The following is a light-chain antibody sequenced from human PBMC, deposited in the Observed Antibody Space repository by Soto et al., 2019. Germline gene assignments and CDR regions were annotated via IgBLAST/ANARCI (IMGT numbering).Light chain of an antibody. J-gene: IGKJ4*01. CDR1: QSVSSSY. Sequence: DIVVTQSAGTLSLSLGERAALSCRASQSVSSSYLAWYQQKPGQAPRLIIYGASNRATGIADRFSGSVSGTDFTLTISRLEPEDFAVYYCQQYDNSPLPFGGGTKVDIK. CDR3: QQYDNSPLP. V-gene: IGKV3-20*01. CDR2: GAS.